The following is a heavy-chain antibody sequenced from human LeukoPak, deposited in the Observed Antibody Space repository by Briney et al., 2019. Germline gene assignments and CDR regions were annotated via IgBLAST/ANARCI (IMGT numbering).Heavy chain of an antibody. D-gene: IGHD3-3*01. V-gene: IGHV3-49*04. CDR1: GFTFGHYF. CDR3: TRDVSTILGVVIVADAFDL. CDR2: IRSKTYDGTT. J-gene: IGHJ3*01. Sequence: PGGSLRLSCTGSGFTFGHYFMGWVRQAPGKGLEWVGLIRSKTYDGTTEYAASVKGRFTISRDDSKSIAYLQMDGLKTEDTAVYYCTRDVSTILGVVIVADAFDLWGQGTMVTVSS.